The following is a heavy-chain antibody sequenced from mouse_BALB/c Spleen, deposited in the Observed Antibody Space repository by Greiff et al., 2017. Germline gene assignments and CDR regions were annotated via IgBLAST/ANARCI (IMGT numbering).Heavy chain of an antibody. CDR1: GFTFSSFG. J-gene: IGHJ4*01. V-gene: IGHV5-17*02. Sequence: EVQLVASGGGLVQPGGSRKLSCAASGFTFSSFGMHWVRQAPEKGLEWVAYISSGSSTIYYADTVKGRFTISRDNPKNTLFLQMTSLRSEDTAMYYCARYGNYVGAMDYWGQGTSVTVSS. CDR3: ARYGNYVGAMDY. CDR2: ISSGSSTI. D-gene: IGHD2-1*01.